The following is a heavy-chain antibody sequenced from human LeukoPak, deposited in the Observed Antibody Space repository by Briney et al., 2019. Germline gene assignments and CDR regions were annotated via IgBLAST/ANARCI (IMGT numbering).Heavy chain of an antibody. Sequence: GGSLRLSCAASGFSFSSHWMSWVRQAPGKGLEWVANINQDGREKQYVDSVKGRFTISRDNSKNTLYLQMNSLRAEDTAVYYCARDAKWLRPVGAAPLPYYYYYYMDVWGKGTTVTVSS. CDR2: INQDGREK. CDR1: GFSFSSHW. D-gene: IGHD5-12*01. V-gene: IGHV3-7*01. CDR3: ARDAKWLRPVGAAPLPYYYYYYMDV. J-gene: IGHJ6*03.